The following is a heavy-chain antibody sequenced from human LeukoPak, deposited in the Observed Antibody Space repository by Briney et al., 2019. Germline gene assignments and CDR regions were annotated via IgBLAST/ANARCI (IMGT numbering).Heavy chain of an antibody. J-gene: IGHJ4*02. CDR2: ISYDGSNK. D-gene: IGHD6-13*01. Sequence: PGGSLRLSCAASGFTFSSYGMHWVRQAPGKGLERVAVISYDGSNKYYADSVKGRFTISRDNSKNTLYLQMNSLRAEDTAVYYCAKDYGGIAAGPFDYWGQGTLVTVSS. V-gene: IGHV3-30*18. CDR1: GFTFSSYG. CDR3: AKDYGGIAAGPFDY.